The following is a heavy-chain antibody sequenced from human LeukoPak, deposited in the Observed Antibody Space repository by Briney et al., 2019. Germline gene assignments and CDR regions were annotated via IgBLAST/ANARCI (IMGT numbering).Heavy chain of an antibody. V-gene: IGHV4-39*07. CDR3: ARALLMATPYYFDY. D-gene: IGHD5-24*01. CDR2: IYYSGST. CDR1: GGSISSSSYY. J-gene: IGHJ4*02. Sequence: SETLSLTCTLSGGSISSSSYYWGWIRQPPGKGLEWIGSIYYSGSTYYNPSLKSRVTISVDTSKNQFSLKLSSVTAADTAVYYCARALLMATPYYFDYWAREPWSPSPQ.